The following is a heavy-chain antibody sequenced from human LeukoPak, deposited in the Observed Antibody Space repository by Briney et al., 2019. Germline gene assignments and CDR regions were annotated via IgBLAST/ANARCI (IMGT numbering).Heavy chain of an antibody. CDR2: ISGSGGST. D-gene: IGHD5-18*01. CDR3: AKGGYSSGYYFDY. CDR1: GFTFSSYA. Sequence: GGSLRLSCAASGFTFSSYAMSWVRQAPGKGLEWVSAISGSGGSTYYADSVKGRFTISRDNSRNTLYLKMNSLRPEDTAVYYCAKGGYSSGYYFDYWGQGTLVTVSS. V-gene: IGHV3-23*01. J-gene: IGHJ4*02.